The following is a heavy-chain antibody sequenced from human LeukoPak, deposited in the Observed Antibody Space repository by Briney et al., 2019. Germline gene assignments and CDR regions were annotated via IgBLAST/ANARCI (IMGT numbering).Heavy chain of an antibody. CDR2: IGGRGGSA. D-gene: IGHD3-22*01. Sequence: PGGSLRLSCAASGFTFSSYGMSWVRQAPGKGLEWVSSIGGRGGSAYYADSVKGRFTISRDNSKNTLYLRMNSLRAEDTAVYYCARVLHKRNYDSSDYYGYWGQGTPVTVSS. CDR3: ARVLHKRNYDSSDYYGY. CDR1: GFTFSSYG. J-gene: IGHJ4*02. V-gene: IGHV3-23*01.